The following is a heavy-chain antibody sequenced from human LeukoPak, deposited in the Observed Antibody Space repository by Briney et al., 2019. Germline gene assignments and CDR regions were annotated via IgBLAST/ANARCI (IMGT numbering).Heavy chain of an antibody. CDR2: IYSSGST. V-gene: IGHV4-61*02. J-gene: IGHJ3*02. Sequence: SETLSLTCSVSGDSISSGTDYWSWVRQPAGKGLEWIGRIYSSGSTNYNPSLKSRVALSVDTSKNQFSLKLSSVTAADTAVYYCARGPTRAIGFDIWGQGTTVTVS. CDR3: ARGPTRAIGFDI. CDR1: GDSISSGTDY.